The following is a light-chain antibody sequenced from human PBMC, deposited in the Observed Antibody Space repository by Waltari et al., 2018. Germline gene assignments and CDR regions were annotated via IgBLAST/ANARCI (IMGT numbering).Light chain of an antibody. J-gene: IGKJ2*01. V-gene: IGKV3-11*01. CDR2: DAS. CDR1: QSVGSS. CDR3: QQRSNWTPHT. Sequence: IVLTHSPAPLSLSPGDAATLSCRASQSVGSSLAWYQQKPGQPPRLLIYDASNSATGGPARFHGSGSGTDFTLTISSLEAEDFAVYYCQQRSNWTPHTFGQGARLEIK.